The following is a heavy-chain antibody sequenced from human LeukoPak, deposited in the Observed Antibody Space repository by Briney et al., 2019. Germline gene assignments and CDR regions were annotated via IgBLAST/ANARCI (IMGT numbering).Heavy chain of an antibody. CDR3: ARGSTYAFDS. CDR2: IKQDGREK. Sequence: GGSLRLSCVDSGFTLSSYRMTWVRRAPGKGLEWVANIKQDGREKHYVDAVKGRFTISRDNAKNSLYLQMNSLRADDTAVYYCARGSTYAFDSWGQGTLSPSPQ. D-gene: IGHD5-18*01. J-gene: IGHJ4*02. V-gene: IGHV3-7*03. CDR1: GFTLSSYR.